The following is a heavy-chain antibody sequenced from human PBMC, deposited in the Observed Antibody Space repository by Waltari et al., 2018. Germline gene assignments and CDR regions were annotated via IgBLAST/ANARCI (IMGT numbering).Heavy chain of an antibody. CDR3: AKSPQLKTANWFDL. CDR2: VIHLLGRK. J-gene: IGHJ5*02. D-gene: IGHD1-1*01. V-gene: IGHV1-69*11. Sequence: QVQLVPSGPEVERPGSSLKVSCNVSVGTFSSHAFSWVRQAPGQGLQWMGGVIHLLGRKEVGQKCQDRVTTIADELTTTVHMDWNDLTSEDTAIYFCAKSPQLKTANWFDLWGQATAVTGS. CDR1: VGTFSSHA.